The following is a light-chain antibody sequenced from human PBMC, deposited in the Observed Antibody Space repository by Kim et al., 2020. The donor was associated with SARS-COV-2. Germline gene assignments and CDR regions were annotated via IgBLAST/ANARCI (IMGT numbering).Light chain of an antibody. CDR1: QSVSSNY. V-gene: IGKV3-20*01. Sequence: LSPGESATLSCRASQSVSSNYLAWYQQKPGQAPRLLIFGASSRATGIPDRFSGSGSGTDFTLTINRLEPEDFALYYCQQYGSSPRTFGQGTKLEI. CDR2: GAS. J-gene: IGKJ2*01. CDR3: QQYGSSPRT.